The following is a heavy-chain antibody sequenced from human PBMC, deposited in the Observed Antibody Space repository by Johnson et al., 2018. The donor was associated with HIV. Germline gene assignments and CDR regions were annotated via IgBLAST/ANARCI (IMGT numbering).Heavy chain of an antibody. D-gene: IGHD1-1*01. J-gene: IGHJ3*01. Sequence: QVQLVESGGGLVQPGGSLRLSCAASGFTFSDYYMSWIRQAPGKGLEWVSYISSGGSTIYYADSVKGRFTISRDNSKNTLFLQMGSLRPEDMAVYYCARDAKGSTWRRDGTDAFDGWGQGTMVTVSS. V-gene: IGHV3-11*04. CDR1: GFTFSDYY. CDR3: ARDAKGSTWRRDGTDAFDG. CDR2: ISSGGSTI.